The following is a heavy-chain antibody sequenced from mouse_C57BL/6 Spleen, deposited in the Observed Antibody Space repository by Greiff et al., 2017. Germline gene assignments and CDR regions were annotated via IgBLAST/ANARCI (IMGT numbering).Heavy chain of an antibody. CDR2: IYPGDGDT. J-gene: IGHJ4*01. CDR3: ARSSTGTAMDY. CDR1: GYAFSSSW. V-gene: IGHV1-82*01. Sequence: VQLQQSGPELVKPGASVKISCKASGYAFSSSWMNWVKQRPGKGLEWIGRIYPGDGDTNYNGKFKGKATLTADKSSSTAYMQLSSLTSEDSAVYFCARSSTGTAMDYWGQGTSVTVSS. D-gene: IGHD4-1*02.